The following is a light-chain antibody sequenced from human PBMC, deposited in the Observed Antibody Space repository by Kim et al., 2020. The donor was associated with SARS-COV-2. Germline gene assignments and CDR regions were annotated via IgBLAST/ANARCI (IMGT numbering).Light chain of an antibody. V-gene: IGKV3-11*01. CDR1: QSGSTS. CDR2: DAS. J-gene: IGKJ5*01. CDR3: QQRDNWPPT. Sequence: LSPGERATLSCRASQSGSTSIAWYQQRPGQAPRLLISDASNRATGIPARFSGSGSGTDFTLTISTLEPEDFAVYYCQQRDNWPPTFGHRTRLEIK.